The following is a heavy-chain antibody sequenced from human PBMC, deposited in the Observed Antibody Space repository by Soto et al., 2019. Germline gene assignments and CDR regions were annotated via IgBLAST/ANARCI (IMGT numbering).Heavy chain of an antibody. CDR1: GFTFSNYD. CDR2: ITTTGDT. V-gene: IGHV3-13*01. Sequence: GGSLRLSCAASGFTFSNYDMHWVRQVTGKGLEWVSGITTTGDTYYPGSVKGRFTISREKAKNSLYLQMNSLSAGDTAVYYCARELHGGSYGMDVWGQGTTVTVSS. CDR3: ARELHGGSYGMDV. J-gene: IGHJ6*02.